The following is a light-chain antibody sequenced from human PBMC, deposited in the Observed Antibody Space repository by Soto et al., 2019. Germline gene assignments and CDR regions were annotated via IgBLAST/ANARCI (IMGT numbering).Light chain of an antibody. Sequence: EIVLTQSPGTLSLSPGERATLSCRASQSISSSYFAWYQQTPGQAPSLLIYGASSRATGITDRFSGSGSGTDFSRTISRLEPEDFAVYYWQQYGSSPLYTFGQGTKVEIK. J-gene: IGKJ2*01. CDR1: QSISSSY. CDR2: GAS. CDR3: QQYGSSPLYT. V-gene: IGKV3-20*01.